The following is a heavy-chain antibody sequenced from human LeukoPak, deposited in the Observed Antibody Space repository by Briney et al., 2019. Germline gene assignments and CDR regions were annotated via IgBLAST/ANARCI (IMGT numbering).Heavy chain of an antibody. Sequence: GGSLRLSCAASGFTFSSYSMNWVRQAPGKGLERVSYISSSSSTICYADSVKGRFTISRDNAKNSLYLQMNSLRAEDTAVYYCARAARVLSRVLPVIAPYLDAFDIWGQGTMVTASS. J-gene: IGHJ3*02. CDR2: ISSSSSTI. CDR1: GFTFSSYS. CDR3: ARAARVLSRVLPVIAPYLDAFDI. V-gene: IGHV3-48*01. D-gene: IGHD2-21*01.